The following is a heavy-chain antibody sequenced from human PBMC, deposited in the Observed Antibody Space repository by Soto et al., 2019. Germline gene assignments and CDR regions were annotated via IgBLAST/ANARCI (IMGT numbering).Heavy chain of an antibody. J-gene: IGHJ6*02. V-gene: IGHV1-3*01. CDR2: INAGNGNT. CDR1: GYTFTSYA. D-gene: IGHD6-13*01. CDR3: ATRKPPNSLEPGIAAAGTRFYYYYGMDV. Sequence: GASVKVSCKASGYTFTSYAMHWVRQAPGQRLEWMGWINAGNGNTKYSQKFQGRVTITRDTSASTAYMELSSLRSEDTAVYYCATRKPPNSLEPGIAAAGTRFYYYYGMDVWGQGTTVTVSS.